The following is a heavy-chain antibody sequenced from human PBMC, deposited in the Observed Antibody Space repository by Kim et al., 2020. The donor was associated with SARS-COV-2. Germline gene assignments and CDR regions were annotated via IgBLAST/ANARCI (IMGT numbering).Heavy chain of an antibody. Sequence: YADAVRGRFTISRDNSKNTLYLQMNSLRAEDTAVYYCAKDAVVVVAATHYWGQGTLVTVSS. J-gene: IGHJ4*02. V-gene: IGHV3-23*01. CDR3: AKDAVVVVAATHY. D-gene: IGHD2-15*01.